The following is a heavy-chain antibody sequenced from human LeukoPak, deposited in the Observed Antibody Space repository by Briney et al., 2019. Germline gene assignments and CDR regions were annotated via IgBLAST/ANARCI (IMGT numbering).Heavy chain of an antibody. CDR2: ISYDGSNK. V-gene: IGHV3-30*03. D-gene: IGHD3-9*01. Sequence: PGGSLRLSCAASGFTFSSYGMHWVRQAPGKGLEWVAVISYDGSNKYYADSVKGRFTISRDNSKNTLYLQMNSLRAEDTAVYYCASCGRDRVLRYFDWLLSGMDVWGQGTTVTVSS. CDR3: ASCGRDRVLRYFDWLLSGMDV. J-gene: IGHJ6*02. CDR1: GFTFSSYG.